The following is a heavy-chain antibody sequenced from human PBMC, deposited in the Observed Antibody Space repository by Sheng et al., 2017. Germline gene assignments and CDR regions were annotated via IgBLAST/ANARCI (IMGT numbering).Heavy chain of an antibody. CDR3: ARFIAARSFWFDP. D-gene: IGHD6-6*01. J-gene: IGHJ5*02. CDR1: GYSISSGYY. CDR2: IYHSGST. Sequence: QVQLQESGPGLVKPSETLSLTCTVSGYSISSGYYWGWIRQPPGKGLEWIGNIYHSGSTYYNPSLKSRVTISVDTSKNQFYLKLSSVTAADTAVYYCARFIAARSFWFDPWGQGTLVTVSS. V-gene: IGHV4-38-2*02.